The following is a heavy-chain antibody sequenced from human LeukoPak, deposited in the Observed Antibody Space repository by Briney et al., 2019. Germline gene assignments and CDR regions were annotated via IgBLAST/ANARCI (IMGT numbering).Heavy chain of an antibody. D-gene: IGHD2/OR15-2a*01. CDR3: ARDVEYYYFDY. J-gene: IGHJ4*02. V-gene: IGHV3-21*03. CDR2: ISSSSSSI. CDR1: GFTFSSYR. Sequence: GGSLRLSCAASGFTFSSYRMNWVRQAPGKGLEWVSSISSSSSSIYYADSVKGRFTLSRDNARNSLYLQMNSLRAEDTAVYYCARDVEYYYFDYWGQGTLVTVSS.